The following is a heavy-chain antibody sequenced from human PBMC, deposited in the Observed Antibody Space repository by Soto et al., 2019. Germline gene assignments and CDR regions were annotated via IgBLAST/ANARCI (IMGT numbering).Heavy chain of an antibody. Sequence: GGSLRLSCAVFGFTFSNYKMSWVRQAPGKGLEWVSSVSSTSGYIYYGDSVKGRFTISRDNAKNSLYLQMNSLRAEDTAVYYCARANVDTSVVNEYYFDYWGQGALVTVSS. D-gene: IGHD5-18*01. V-gene: IGHV3-21*01. CDR2: VSSTSGYI. J-gene: IGHJ4*02. CDR1: GFTFSNYK. CDR3: ARANVDTSVVNEYYFDY.